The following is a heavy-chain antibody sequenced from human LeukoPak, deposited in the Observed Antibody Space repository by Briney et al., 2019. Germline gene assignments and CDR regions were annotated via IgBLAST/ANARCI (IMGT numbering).Heavy chain of an antibody. D-gene: IGHD5-12*01. CDR3: TTDGYSGYEGLYDY. CDR2: ISYDGSNK. V-gene: IGHV3-30*07. J-gene: IGHJ4*02. Sequence: GGSLRLSCAASGFTFSSYAMHWVRQAPGKGLEWVAVISYDGSNKYYADSVKGRFTISRDNSKNTLYLQMNSLKTEDTAVYYCTTDGYSGYEGLYDYWGQGTLVTVSS. CDR1: GFTFSSYA.